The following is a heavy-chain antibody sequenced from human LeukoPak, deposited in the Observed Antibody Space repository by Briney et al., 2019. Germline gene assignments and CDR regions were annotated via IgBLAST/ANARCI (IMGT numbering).Heavy chain of an antibody. CDR3: AKAKQWLVIAFDI. CDR1: GFTFSNYA. D-gene: IGHD6-19*01. J-gene: IGHJ3*02. V-gene: IGHV3-23*01. Sequence: PGGSLRLSCAASGFTFSNYAMSWVRQAPGKGLEWVSVISGSGGSTYYADSVKGRFTISRDNSKNTLYLQMNSLRAEGTAVYYCAKAKQWLVIAFDIWGQGTMVTVSS. CDR2: ISGSGGST.